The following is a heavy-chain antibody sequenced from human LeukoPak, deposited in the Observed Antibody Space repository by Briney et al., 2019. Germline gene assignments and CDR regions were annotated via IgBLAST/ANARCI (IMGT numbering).Heavy chain of an antibody. Sequence: GGSLRLSCAASGFTFSSYAMSWVRQAPGKGLEWVSAISGSGGSTYYADSVKGRFTISRDNSKNTLYLQMNSLRAEDTTVYYCAKAGVGATNWPFDYWGQGTLVTVSS. CDR2: ISGSGGST. J-gene: IGHJ4*02. CDR1: GFTFSSYA. D-gene: IGHD1-26*01. CDR3: AKAGVGATNWPFDY. V-gene: IGHV3-23*01.